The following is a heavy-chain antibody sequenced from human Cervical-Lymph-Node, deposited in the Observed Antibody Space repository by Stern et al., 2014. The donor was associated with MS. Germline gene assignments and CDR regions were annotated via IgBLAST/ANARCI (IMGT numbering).Heavy chain of an antibody. Sequence: QVQLVQSGAEVKKPGASVKVSCKASGYTFTSYDINWVRQGTGQGLEWMGWMNPYSGNAVYAQKFQGRVTMTRDTSTSTAYLELTSLRPEDTAVFYCARGRELLSLDYWGQGTLVTVSS. CDR3: ARGRELLSLDY. V-gene: IGHV1-8*01. J-gene: IGHJ4*02. CDR1: GYTFTSYD. CDR2: MNPYSGNA. D-gene: IGHD1-26*01.